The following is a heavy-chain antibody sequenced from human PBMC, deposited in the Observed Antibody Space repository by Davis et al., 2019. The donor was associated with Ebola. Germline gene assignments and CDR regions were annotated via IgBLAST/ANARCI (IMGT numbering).Heavy chain of an antibody. CDR1: GGSISSYY. J-gene: IGHJ4*02. D-gene: IGHD2-2*01. CDR2: INHSGST. V-gene: IGHV4-34*01. Sequence: PSETLSLTCTVSGGSISSYYWSWIRQPPGKGLEWIGEINHSGSTNYNPSLKSRVTISVDTSKNQFSLKLSSVTAADTAVYYCARGGGRAIVVVPAARAFDYWGQGTLVTVSS. CDR3: ARGGGRAIVVVPAARAFDY.